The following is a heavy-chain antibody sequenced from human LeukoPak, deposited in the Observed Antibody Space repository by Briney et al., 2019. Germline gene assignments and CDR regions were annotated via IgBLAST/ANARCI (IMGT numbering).Heavy chain of an antibody. CDR1: GGSFSGYY. D-gene: IGHD5-18*01. J-gene: IGHJ5*02. CDR2: INHSGST. V-gene: IGHV4-34*01. Sequence: PSETLSLTCAVYGGSFSGYYWSWIRQPPGKGLEWIGEINHSGSTNYNPSLKSRVTISVDTSKNQFSLKLSSVTAADTAVYYCAREMGQGYGYGTDPWGQGTLVTVSS. CDR3: AREMGQGYGYGTDP.